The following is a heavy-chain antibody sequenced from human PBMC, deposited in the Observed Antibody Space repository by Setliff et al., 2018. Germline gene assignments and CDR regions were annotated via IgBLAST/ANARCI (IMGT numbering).Heavy chain of an antibody. CDR1: GGTFSSYA. V-gene: IGHV1-69*13. Sequence: SVKVSCKASGGTFSSYAISWVRQAPGQGLEWMGGIIPIFGTANYAQRFQGRVTITADESTSTAYMELRSLRSDDTAVYYCARGAAAGYYFDYWGQGTLVTVSS. CDR2: IIPIFGTA. CDR3: ARGAAAGYYFDY. J-gene: IGHJ4*02. D-gene: IGHD6-13*01.